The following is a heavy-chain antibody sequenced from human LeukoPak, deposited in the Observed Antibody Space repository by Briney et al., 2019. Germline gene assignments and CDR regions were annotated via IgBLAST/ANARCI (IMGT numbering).Heavy chain of an antibody. CDR2: ISNDGTNK. Sequence: GGPLRLSCAASGITFSTQGMHWVRQAPGKGLEWVAFISNDGTNKYYGDSVMGRFTISRDNSRNTLFLQMNSLRAEDTAVYYCARDVYSGSYYYYYMDVWGKGTTVTISS. J-gene: IGHJ6*03. CDR1: GITFSTQG. CDR3: ARDVYSGSYYYYYMDV. D-gene: IGHD3-10*01. V-gene: IGHV3-30*03.